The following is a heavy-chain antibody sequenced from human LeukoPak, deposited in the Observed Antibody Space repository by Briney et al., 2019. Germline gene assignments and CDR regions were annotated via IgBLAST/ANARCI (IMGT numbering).Heavy chain of an antibody. Sequence: ASGKFSCKASGYTLTGYYMHWVRQAPGQGLEWSGFINLSAGTTNYAQKFQGRVTMTRDMSTSTVYMELSSLTSEDTAVYYCAREMGVGSTMGYFYYWGQGTLVTVSS. V-gene: IGHV1-46*01. CDR1: GYTLTGYY. D-gene: IGHD1-26*01. J-gene: IGHJ4*02. CDR2: INLSAGTT. CDR3: AREMGVGSTMGYFYY.